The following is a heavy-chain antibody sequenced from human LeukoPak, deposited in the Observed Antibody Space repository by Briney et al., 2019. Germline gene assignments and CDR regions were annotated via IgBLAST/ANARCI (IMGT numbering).Heavy chain of an antibody. D-gene: IGHD6-19*01. Sequence: PGGSLRLSCAVSGFSVSSFGMSWVRQAPGKGLEWISAISVNGETTWYAGSVRGRFIISRDNSKNTLYLQLSSLRAEDTAVYYCAQGFSSGWYPYWGQGSLVSVSS. CDR1: GFSVSSFG. J-gene: IGHJ4*02. CDR2: ISVNGETT. CDR3: AQGFSSGWYPY. V-gene: IGHV3-23*01.